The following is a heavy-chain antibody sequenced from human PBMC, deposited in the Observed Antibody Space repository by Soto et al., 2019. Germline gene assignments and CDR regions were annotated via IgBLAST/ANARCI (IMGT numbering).Heavy chain of an antibody. J-gene: IGHJ4*02. CDR2: MFYGVST. Sequence: SETLFLTCTVSGSSINSSGYYWGWIRQPPGKGLEWIGSMFYGVSTYYNPSLKSRVTVSVDTSKNQFSLNLRSVTAADTAVYYCARLPSRHLVDYWGQGTLVTVS. CDR3: ARLPSRHLVDY. D-gene: IGHD3-3*02. CDR1: GSSINSSGYY. V-gene: IGHV4-39*01.